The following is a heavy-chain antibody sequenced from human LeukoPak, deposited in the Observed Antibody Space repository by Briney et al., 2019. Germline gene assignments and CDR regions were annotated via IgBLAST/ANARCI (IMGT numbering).Heavy chain of an antibody. J-gene: IGHJ3*02. CDR1: GYTFTTYN. Sequence: VKVSCKASGYTFTTYNINWVRQAPGQGLEWMGWISGYNGNTNYAQKLQGRVTMTTDTSTSTAYMELRILKSDDTAVYYCASLKNYYDSSGYSVTDAFDIWGQGTMVTVSS. CDR2: ISGYNGNT. D-gene: IGHD3-22*01. V-gene: IGHV1-18*01. CDR3: ASLKNYYDSSGYSVTDAFDI.